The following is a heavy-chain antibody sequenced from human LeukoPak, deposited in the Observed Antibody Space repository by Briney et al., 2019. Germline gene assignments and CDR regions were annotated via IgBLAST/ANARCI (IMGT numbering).Heavy chain of an antibody. D-gene: IGHD6-19*01. J-gene: IGHJ4*01. CDR2: IYHSGST. V-gene: IGHV4-38-2*02. Sequence: SETLSLTCTVSGYSISSGYYWGWIRQPPGKGLEWIGSIYHSGSTYYNPSLKSRVTISLDTSNNQFSLKVTSVTAADTAVYFCARRKRGSGGPFDSWGHGTLVTVSS. CDR1: GYSISSGYY. CDR3: ARRKRGSGGPFDS.